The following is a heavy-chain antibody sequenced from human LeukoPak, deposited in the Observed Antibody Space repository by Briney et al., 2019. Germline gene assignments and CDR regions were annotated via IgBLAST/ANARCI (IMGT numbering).Heavy chain of an antibody. CDR3: ARVFGDGYKSPFYYYYYGMDV. J-gene: IGHJ6*02. Sequence: EALSLTCTVSGGSISSYYWSWLRQPPGKGLEWIGYIYYSGSTNYNPSLKSRVTTSVDTSKNQFSLKLSSVTAADTAVYYCARVFGDGYKSPFYYYYYGMDVWGQGTTVTVSS. V-gene: IGHV4-59*01. CDR1: GGSISSYY. D-gene: IGHD5-24*01. CDR2: IYYSGST.